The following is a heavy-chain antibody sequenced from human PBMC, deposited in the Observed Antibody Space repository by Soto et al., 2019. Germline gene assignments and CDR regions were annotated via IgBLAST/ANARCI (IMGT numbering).Heavy chain of an antibody. V-gene: IGHV3-30*18. J-gene: IGHJ4*02. CDR2: MSYDGSNE. Sequence: QVQLVESGGGVVQPGRSLRLSCAASGFTFSHYAMHWVRQAPGKGLEWVALMSYDGSNEYYADSVKGRFTISRDNSKSTLYLQMNSLRAEDTAVYYCAKDGSHNFDCWGQGTLVTVSS. CDR3: AKDGSHNFDC. D-gene: IGHD1-26*01. CDR1: GFTFSHYA.